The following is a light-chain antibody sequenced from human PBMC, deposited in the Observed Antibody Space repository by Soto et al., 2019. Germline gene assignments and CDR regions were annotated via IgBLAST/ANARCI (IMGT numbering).Light chain of an antibody. CDR2: DAS. V-gene: IGKV3-11*01. CDR1: QSVSSY. Sequence: EIVLTQSPATLSLSPGERATLSCRASQSVSSYLAWYQQKPGQAPRLPIYDASNRATGIPARFTGSGSGTDFTLTISSLEPEDFAVYYCQQRGSWPQLTFGGGTKVEIK. CDR3: QQRGSWPQLT. J-gene: IGKJ4*01.